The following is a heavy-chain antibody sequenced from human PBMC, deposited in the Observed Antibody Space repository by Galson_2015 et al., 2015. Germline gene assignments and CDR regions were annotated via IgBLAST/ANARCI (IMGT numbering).Heavy chain of an antibody. Sequence: SLRLSCAASGFTFSSYAMHWVRQAPGKGLEWVAVISYDGTNKYCADSVKGRFTISRDNSENTLYLQMNSLRAEDTAVYYCAGGYCSSTSCSYFDYWGQGTLVTVSS. V-gene: IGHV3-30-3*01. J-gene: IGHJ4*02. CDR1: GFTFSSYA. D-gene: IGHD2-2*01. CDR3: AGGYCSSTSCSYFDY. CDR2: ISYDGTNK.